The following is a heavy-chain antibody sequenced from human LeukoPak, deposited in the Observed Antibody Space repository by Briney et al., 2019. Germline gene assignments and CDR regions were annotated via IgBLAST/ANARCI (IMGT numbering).Heavy chain of an antibody. V-gene: IGHV1-8*01. J-gene: IGHJ4*02. Sequence: ASVKVSCKASGYTFTSYDINWVRQATGQGLEWMGWMNPNSGNTGYAQKFQGRVTMTRNTSISTAYMELSSLRSEDTAVYYCARGIRQWLLHRYCFDYWGQGTLVTVSS. CDR3: ARGIRQWLLHRYCFDY. D-gene: IGHD6-19*01. CDR1: GYTFTSYD. CDR2: MNPNSGNT.